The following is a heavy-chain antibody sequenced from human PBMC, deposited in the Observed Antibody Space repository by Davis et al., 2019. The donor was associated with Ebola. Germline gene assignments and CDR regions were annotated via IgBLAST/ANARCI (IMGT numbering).Heavy chain of an antibody. V-gene: IGHV1-2*04. CDR1: GYTFTSNG. CDR3: ARGLRFFPRYGMDV. CDR2: INPNSGGT. D-gene: IGHD3-3*01. Sequence: AASVQVSCKASGYTFTSNGISWVRQAPGQGLEWMGWINPNSGGTNYAQKFQGWVTMTRDTSISTAYMELSRLRSDDTAVYYCARGLRFFPRYGMDVWGQGTTVTVSS. J-gene: IGHJ6*02.